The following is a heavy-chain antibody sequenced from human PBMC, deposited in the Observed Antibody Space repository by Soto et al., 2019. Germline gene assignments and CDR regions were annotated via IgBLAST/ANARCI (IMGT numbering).Heavy chain of an antibody. V-gene: IGHV3-23*01. CDR2: VSIGGST. CDR3: AKRRGAGGDFDY. D-gene: IGHD2-15*01. J-gene: IGHJ4*02. Sequence: DVQLLESGGGLVQPEGSLSLSCAASGFTFSSYAMGWVRQGPGKGLEWVAVVSIGGSTHYADSVRGRFTISRDNSKNTLSLQMNSLTSEDTAVYFCAKRRGAGGDFDYWGQGALVTVSS. CDR1: GFTFSSYA.